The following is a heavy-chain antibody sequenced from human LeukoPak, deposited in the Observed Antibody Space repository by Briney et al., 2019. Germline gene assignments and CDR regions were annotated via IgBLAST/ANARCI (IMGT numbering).Heavy chain of an antibody. CDR2: IYYSGST. D-gene: IGHD6-13*01. Sequence: SETLSLTCTVSGGSISSYYWSWIRQPPGKGLEWIGYIYYSGSTNYNPSLKSRVTISVDTSKNQFSLKLSSVTAADTAVYYCARVIGYSSSWSHWGQGTLVTVSS. CDR3: ARVIGYSSSWSH. V-gene: IGHV4-59*08. J-gene: IGHJ4*02. CDR1: GGSISSYY.